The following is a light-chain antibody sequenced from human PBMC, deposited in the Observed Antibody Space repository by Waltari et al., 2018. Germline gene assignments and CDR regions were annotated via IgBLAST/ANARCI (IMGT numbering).Light chain of an antibody. J-gene: IGKJ2*01. Sequence: DIQMTQSPSSLSTSVGDRVTISCRASYNVDVFLNWYQQKPGKAPKLLIYGASSLQSGVPSRFSGSGSGTDFTLTITSLQPEDSATYYCQQSHRFPFTFGQGTKLEIK. V-gene: IGKV1-39*01. CDR1: YNVDVF. CDR2: GAS. CDR3: QQSHRFPFT.